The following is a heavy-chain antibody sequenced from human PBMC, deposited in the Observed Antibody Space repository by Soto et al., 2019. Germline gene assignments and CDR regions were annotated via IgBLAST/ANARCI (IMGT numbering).Heavy chain of an antibody. D-gene: IGHD6-13*01. V-gene: IGHV1-46*01. CDR2: INPSGGST. CDR1: GYTITSYY. J-gene: IGHJ1*01. CDR3: ARDMREGSIAAAGTGPAEYFQH. Sequence: SVKVSCKASGYTITSYYMHWVRQAPGQGLEWMGIINPSGGSTSYAQKFQGRVTMTRDTSTSTVYMELSSLRSEDTAVYYCARDMREGSIAAAGTGPAEYFQHWGQGTLVTVSS.